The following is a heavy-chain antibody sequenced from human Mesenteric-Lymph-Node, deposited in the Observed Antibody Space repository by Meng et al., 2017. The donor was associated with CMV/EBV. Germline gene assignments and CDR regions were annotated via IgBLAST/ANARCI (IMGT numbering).Heavy chain of an antibody. V-gene: IGHV1-3*01. D-gene: IGHD5-12*01. J-gene: IGHJ4*02. Sequence: ASGYSFTAYYMHWVRQAPGQSLEWMGWIDGGSGNTKYSQKFQGRVTLTRDTSASTVYMELSSLRSEDTAVYYCAKQNSGYDSGGGDYWGQGTLVTVSS. CDR2: IDGGSGNT. CDR1: GYSFTAYY. CDR3: AKQNSGYDSGGGDY.